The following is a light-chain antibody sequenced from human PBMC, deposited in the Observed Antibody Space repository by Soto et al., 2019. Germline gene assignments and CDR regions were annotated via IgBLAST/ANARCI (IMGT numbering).Light chain of an antibody. CDR2: AAS. CDR1: QGISSY. V-gene: IGKV1-9*01. CDR3: RQRNAYPYT. J-gene: IGKJ2*01. Sequence: QLTQSPSSLSASVGDRVTITCRASQGISSYFAWYQQKPGKAPKVLLYAASTLQNGVPPRFSGSGSGTDFTLTSISLQPEDFATYYCRQRNAYPYTFGQGTQLEIK.